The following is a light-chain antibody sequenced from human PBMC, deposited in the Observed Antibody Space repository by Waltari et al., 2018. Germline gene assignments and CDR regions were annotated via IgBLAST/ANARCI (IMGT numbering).Light chain of an antibody. CDR2: DVS. V-gene: IGLV2-11*01. J-gene: IGLJ1*01. Sequence: QSALTQPRSVSGSPGQSVTISCTGSSSDVGGYNYVSWYQQHLGQAPKLMIYDVSKRPSGVPERFSGSKSGSTASLTISELQAEDEADDYCCSYAGSYTYVFGTGTKVTVL. CDR3: CSYAGSYTYV. CDR1: SSDVGGYNY.